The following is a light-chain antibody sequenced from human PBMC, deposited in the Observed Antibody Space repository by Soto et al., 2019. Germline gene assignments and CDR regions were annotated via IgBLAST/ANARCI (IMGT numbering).Light chain of an antibody. V-gene: IGKV1-39*01. CDR3: QQSYSTPYT. CDR1: QSISSY. J-gene: IGKJ2*01. Sequence: DSQMTQSPSSLSASVGDRVTITCRASQSISSYLNWYQQKPGKAPNLLIYAASSLQSWVPSRFSGSGSGTDFTLTISSLQPEDFATYYCQQSYSTPYTFGQGTKLEIK. CDR2: AAS.